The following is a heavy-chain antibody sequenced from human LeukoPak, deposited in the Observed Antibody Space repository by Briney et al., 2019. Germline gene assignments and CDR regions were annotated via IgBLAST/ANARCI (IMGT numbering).Heavy chain of an antibody. D-gene: IGHD1-26*01. Sequence: PGGSLRLSCAASGFTFDDYAMHWVRQAPGKGLEWVSGISWNSGSIGYADSVKGRFTISRDNAKNSLYLQMNSLRAEDTALYYCAKEGPVGATGFDYRGQGTLVTVSS. CDR1: GFTFDDYA. V-gene: IGHV3-9*01. CDR3: AKEGPVGATGFDY. J-gene: IGHJ4*02. CDR2: ISWNSGSI.